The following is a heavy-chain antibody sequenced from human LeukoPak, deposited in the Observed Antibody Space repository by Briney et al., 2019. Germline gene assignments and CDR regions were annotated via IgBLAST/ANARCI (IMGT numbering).Heavy chain of an antibody. J-gene: IGHJ4*02. V-gene: IGHV3-30*02. D-gene: IGHD2-8*01. Sequence: GGSLRLSCGASGFTFSNYGLHWVRQAPGKGLEWVSFIRYDGSNQYYTDSVKGRFTISGDNSKSTLYLQMNSLRTEDTAMYYCAKGAPNLPDYWGQGTLVTVSS. CDR2: IRYDGSNQ. CDR3: AKGAPNLPDY. CDR1: GFTFSNYG.